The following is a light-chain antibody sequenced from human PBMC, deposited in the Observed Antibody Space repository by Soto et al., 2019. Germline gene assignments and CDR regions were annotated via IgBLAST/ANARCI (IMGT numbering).Light chain of an antibody. Sequence: EIVLTQSPGTLSLSPGERASLSCRASQSVSSSYLAWYQQKPGQAPRLLIYGASSRTTSIPDRFGGGGSGTDFTLTISRLEPEEYVVYCCQQYGCSPGTFGQGTKLEIK. CDR1: QSVSSSY. J-gene: IGKJ2*01. CDR3: QQYGCSPGT. CDR2: GAS. V-gene: IGKV3-20*01.